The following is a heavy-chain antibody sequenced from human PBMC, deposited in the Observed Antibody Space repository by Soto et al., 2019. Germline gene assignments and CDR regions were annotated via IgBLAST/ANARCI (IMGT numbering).Heavy chain of an antibody. CDR1: GGTFSSYA. D-gene: IGHD2-2*01. J-gene: IGHJ6*02. Sequence: QVQLVQSWAEVKNPGSSVKVSCKASGGTFSSYAISWVRQAPGQGLEWMGGIIPISGTANYAQKFQGRVTITADESTSTAYMELSSLRSEDTAVYYCARSQGSSTSLEIYYYYYYGMDVWGQGTTVTVSS. V-gene: IGHV1-69*01. CDR3: ARSQGSSTSLEIYYYYYYGMDV. CDR2: IIPISGTA.